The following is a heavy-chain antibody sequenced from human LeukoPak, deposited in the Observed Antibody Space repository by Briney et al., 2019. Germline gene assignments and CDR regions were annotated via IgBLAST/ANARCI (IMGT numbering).Heavy chain of an antibody. V-gene: IGHV4-59*01. Sequence: SETLSLTCTVSGGSISSYYWSWLRQPPGKGLEWIGYIYYSGSTNYNPSLKSRVTISVDTSKNQFSLKLSSVTAADTAVYYCARGSGTTVFDYWGQGTLVTVSS. CDR2: IYYSGST. CDR1: GGSISSYY. J-gene: IGHJ4*02. CDR3: ARGSGTTVFDY. D-gene: IGHD3-10*01.